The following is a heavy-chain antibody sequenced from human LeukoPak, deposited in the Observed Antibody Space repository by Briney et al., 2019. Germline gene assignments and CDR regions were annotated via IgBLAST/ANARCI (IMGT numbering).Heavy chain of an antibody. V-gene: IGHV3-23*01. J-gene: IGHJ4*02. Sequence: GGSLRLSCAASGFTVSSNYMSWVRQAPGKGLEWVSAISGSGGSTYYADSVKGRFTISRDNSKNTLYLQMNSLRAEDTAVYYCAKERHIVATIFDYWGQGTLVTVSS. CDR2: ISGSGGST. CDR1: GFTVSSNY. D-gene: IGHD5-12*01. CDR3: AKERHIVATIFDY.